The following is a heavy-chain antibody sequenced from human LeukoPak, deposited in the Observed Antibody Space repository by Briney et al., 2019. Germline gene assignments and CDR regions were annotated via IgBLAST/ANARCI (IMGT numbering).Heavy chain of an antibody. V-gene: IGHV4-59*01. D-gene: IGHD2-15*01. CDR3: ARASKDVVVVASIEFFDY. Sequence: SETLSLTCTVSGGSITSYYWTWIRQPPGKGLGWIGYIYYSGSTNYNPSLKSRVTISVDTSKNPFSLKLTSVTAADTAVYYCARASKDVVVVASIEFFDYWGQGTLVTVSS. CDR2: IYYSGST. J-gene: IGHJ4*02. CDR1: GGSITSYY.